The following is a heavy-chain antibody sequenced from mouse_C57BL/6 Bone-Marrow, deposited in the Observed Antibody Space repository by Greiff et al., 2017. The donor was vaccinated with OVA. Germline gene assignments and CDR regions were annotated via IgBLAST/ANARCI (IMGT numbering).Heavy chain of an antibody. J-gene: IGHJ1*03. CDR2: IRSKSNNHAT. CDR1: GFSFNTYA. V-gene: IGHV10-1*01. D-gene: IGHD3-3*01. Sequence: EVKLVESGGGLVQPKGSLKLSCAASGFSFNTYAMNWVRQAPGKGLEWVARIRSKSNNHATYYADSVKDRFTISRDDSESMLYLQMNNLKTEDTAMYYCVRGPGRDWYFDVWGTGTTVTVSS. CDR3: VRGPGRDWYFDV.